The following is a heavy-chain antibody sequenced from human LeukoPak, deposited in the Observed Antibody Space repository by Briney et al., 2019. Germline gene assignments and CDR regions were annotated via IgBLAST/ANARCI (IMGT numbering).Heavy chain of an antibody. CDR2: IYYSGST. V-gene: IGHV4-59*01. Sequence: SETLSLTCTVSGGSISSYYWSWIRQPPGKGLEWIGYIYYSGSTNYNPSLKSRVTISVDTSKNQFSLKLSSVTAADTAVYYCARDGYDSSGYFDYWGQGTLVTVSS. CDR1: GGSISSYY. J-gene: IGHJ4*02. CDR3: ARDGYDSSGYFDY. D-gene: IGHD3-22*01.